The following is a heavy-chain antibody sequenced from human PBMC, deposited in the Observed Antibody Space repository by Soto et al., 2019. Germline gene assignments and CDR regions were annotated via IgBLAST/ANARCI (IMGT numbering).Heavy chain of an antibody. CDR1: GGSISSYY. J-gene: IGHJ5*02. CDR3: ASAWSSSSWRNWFDP. CDR2: IYTSGST. V-gene: IGHV4-4*07. Sequence: AETLSLTCAVSGGSISSYYWSWVRQPAGKGLEWIGRIYTSGSTNYNPSLKSRVTMSVDTSKNQFSLKLSSVTAADTAVYYCASAWSSSSWRNWFDPWGQGTLVTVSS. D-gene: IGHD6-13*01.